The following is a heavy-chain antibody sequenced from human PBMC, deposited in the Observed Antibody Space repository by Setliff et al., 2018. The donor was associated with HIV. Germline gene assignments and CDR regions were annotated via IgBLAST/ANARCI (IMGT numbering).Heavy chain of an antibody. V-gene: IGHV3-66*01. J-gene: IGHJ4*02. D-gene: IGHD3-16*01. CDR2: IYIGGST. CDR3: AREDLGGAPDY. Sequence: GGSLRLSCVVSGFTVSRTYVNWVRQAPGKGLEWVSVIYIGGSTYYADSVKGRFTISRDIFKNTLYLQMDSLRAEDTGVYYCAREDLGGAPDYWGQGTLVTVSS. CDR1: GFTVSRTY.